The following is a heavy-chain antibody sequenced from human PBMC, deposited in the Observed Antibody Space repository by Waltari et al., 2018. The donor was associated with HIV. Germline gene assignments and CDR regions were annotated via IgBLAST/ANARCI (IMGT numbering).Heavy chain of an antibody. Sequence: QVQLVQSGAEVKKPGASVKVSCKASGYTFTSYDINWVRQATGQGLEWMGWRNPNIGNTGYAQKFQGRVTMTRNTSISTAYMELSGLRSEDTAVYYCARRYDSGTNIAGYWGQGTLVTVSS. D-gene: IGHD3-10*01. CDR1: GYTFTSYD. CDR3: ARRYDSGTNIAGY. J-gene: IGHJ4*02. CDR2: RNPNIGNT. V-gene: IGHV1-8*01.